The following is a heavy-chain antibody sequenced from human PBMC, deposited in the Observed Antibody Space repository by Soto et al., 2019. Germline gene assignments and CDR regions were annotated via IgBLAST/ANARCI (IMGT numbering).Heavy chain of an antibody. CDR1: GFTFSSYG. V-gene: IGHV3-30*18. Sequence: QVQLVESGGGVVQPGRSLRLSCAASGFTFSSYGMHWVRQAPGKGLEWVAVISYDGSNKYYADSVKGRFTISRDNSKNTLYLQMNSLRAEDTAVYYCAKDMKGDYYGMDVWGQGTTVTVSS. CDR2: ISYDGSNK. J-gene: IGHJ6*02. D-gene: IGHD3-16*01. CDR3: AKDMKGDYYGMDV.